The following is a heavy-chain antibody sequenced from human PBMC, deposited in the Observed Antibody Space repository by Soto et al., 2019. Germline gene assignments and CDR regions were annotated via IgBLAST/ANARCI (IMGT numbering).Heavy chain of an antibody. CDR3: ARDLDGSGSYYNLGFDP. CDR2: IYYSGST. J-gene: IGHJ5*02. Sequence: PSETLSLTCTVSGGSISSYYWSWIRQPPGKGLEWIGYIYYSGSTNYNPSLKSRVTISVDTSKNQFSLKLSSVTAADTAVYYCARDLDGSGSYYNLGFDPWGQGTLVTV. V-gene: IGHV4-59*01. CDR1: GGSISSYY. D-gene: IGHD3-10*01.